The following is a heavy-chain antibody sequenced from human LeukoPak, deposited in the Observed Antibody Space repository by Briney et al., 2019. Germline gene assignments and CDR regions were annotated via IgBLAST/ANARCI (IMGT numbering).Heavy chain of an antibody. CDR1: GGTFSSYA. D-gene: IGHD3-10*01. J-gene: IGHJ4*02. CDR3: ARGSLWFGELLLDY. CDR2: IIPIFGTA. V-gene: IGHV1-69*05. Sequence: ASVKVSCKASGGTFSSYAISWVRQAPGQGLEWMGRIIPIFGTANCAQKFQDRVTITTDESTSTAYMELSSLRSEDTAVYYCARGSLWFGELLLDYWGQGTLVTVSS.